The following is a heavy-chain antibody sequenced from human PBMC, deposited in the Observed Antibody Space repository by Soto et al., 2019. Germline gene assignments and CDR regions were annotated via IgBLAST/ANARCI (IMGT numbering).Heavy chain of an antibody. CDR3: ARGPMYYYDSSGYPY. J-gene: IGHJ4*02. Sequence: EVQLVESGGGLVQPGGSLRLSCAASGFTFSSYWMHWVRQAPGKGLVWVSRINSDVSSTSYADSVKGRFTISRDNAKNTLYLQMNSLRAEDTAVYYCARGPMYYYDSSGYPYWGQGTLVTVSS. CDR1: GFTFSSYW. V-gene: IGHV3-74*01. CDR2: INSDVSST. D-gene: IGHD3-22*01.